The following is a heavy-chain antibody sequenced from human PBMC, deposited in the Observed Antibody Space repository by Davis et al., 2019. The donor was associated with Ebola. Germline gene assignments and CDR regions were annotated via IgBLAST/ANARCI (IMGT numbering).Heavy chain of an antibody. CDR1: GFTFSSYA. J-gene: IGHJ4*02. Sequence: PGGSLRLSCGASGFTFSSYAMSWVRQAPGKGLEWVSAISGSGGSTYYADSVKGRFTISRDNSKNTLYLQMNSLRAEDTAVYYCATQRLVAATRGFDYWGQGTLVTVSS. D-gene: IGHD2-15*01. V-gene: IGHV3-23*01. CDR3: ATQRLVAATRGFDY. CDR2: ISGSGGST.